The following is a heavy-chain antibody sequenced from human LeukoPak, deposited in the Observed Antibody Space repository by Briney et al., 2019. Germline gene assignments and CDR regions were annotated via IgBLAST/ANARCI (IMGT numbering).Heavy chain of an antibody. J-gene: IGHJ5*02. Sequence: ASVKVSCKASGFTFSSSAMQWVRQARGQRLEWIGWIVVGSGNTNYAQQSQERVTITRDMSTSTAYMELSSLRSDDTAVYYCAAYLPYSSSFPWGQGTLVTVSS. D-gene: IGHD6-13*01. V-gene: IGHV1-58*02. CDR2: IVVGSGNT. CDR1: GFTFSSSA. CDR3: AAYLPYSSSFP.